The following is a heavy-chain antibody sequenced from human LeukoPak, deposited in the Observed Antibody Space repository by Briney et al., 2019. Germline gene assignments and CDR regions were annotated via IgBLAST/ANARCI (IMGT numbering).Heavy chain of an antibody. CDR3: ARSVSAYAGRGWFDP. CDR1: GGSIRSLGYS. J-gene: IGHJ5*02. CDR2: MYYTGTT. D-gene: IGHD5-12*01. V-gene: IGHV4-39*07. Sequence: SETLSLTCSVSGGSIRSLGYSWGWLRQPPGKGLEWIASMYYTGTTYYNPSLKSRVTMSVDTSKNQFSLNLSSVTAADTAVFYCARSVSAYAGRGWFDPWGQGTLVTVSS.